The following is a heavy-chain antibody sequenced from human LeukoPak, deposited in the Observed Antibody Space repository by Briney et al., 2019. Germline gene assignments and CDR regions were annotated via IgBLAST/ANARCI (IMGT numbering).Heavy chain of an antibody. J-gene: IGHJ4*02. Sequence: PGGSLRLSCTASGFTFGDYAMSWFRQAPGKGLEWVGFIRSKAYGGTTEYAASVKGRFTISRDDPKSIAYLQMNSLKTEDTGVYYCTRPIEVAGQVGGYWGQGTLVTVSS. CDR1: GFTFGDYA. V-gene: IGHV3-49*03. CDR2: IRSKAYGGTT. CDR3: TRPIEVAGQVGGY. D-gene: IGHD6-19*01.